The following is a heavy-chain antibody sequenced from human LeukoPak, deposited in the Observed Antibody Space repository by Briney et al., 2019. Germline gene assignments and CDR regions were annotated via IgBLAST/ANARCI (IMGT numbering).Heavy chain of an antibody. Sequence: SETLSLTCTVSGGSISSGDYYWSWIRQPPGKGLEWIGYIYYSGSTYYNPSLKSRVTISVETPKNQLSLKLSSVTAADTAVYYCASSLYNNYPFDYWGQGTLVTVSS. J-gene: IGHJ4*02. V-gene: IGHV4-30-4*08. CDR1: GGSISSGDYY. D-gene: IGHD4-11*01. CDR2: IYYSGST. CDR3: ASSLYNNYPFDY.